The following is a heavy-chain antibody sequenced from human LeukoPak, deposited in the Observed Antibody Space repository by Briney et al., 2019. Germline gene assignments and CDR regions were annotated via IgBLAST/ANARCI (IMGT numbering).Heavy chain of an antibody. CDR3: SKVVVPDSGWDLDY. J-gene: IGHJ4*02. D-gene: IGHD6-19*01. CDR1: GFSFSTYS. CDR2: IYNSGSKT. V-gene: IGHV3-23*05. Sequence: GGSLRLSCTASGFSFSTYSTTWVRQGPGKGLEWVSSIYNSGSKTFYADSVKGRFTISRDNSKNTLYLQMNSLTAEDTAIYYCSKVVVPDSGWDLDYWGQGTLVTVSS.